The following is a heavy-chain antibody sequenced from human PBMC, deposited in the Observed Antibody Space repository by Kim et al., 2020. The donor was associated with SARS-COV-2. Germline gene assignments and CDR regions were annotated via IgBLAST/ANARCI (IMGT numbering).Heavy chain of an antibody. V-gene: IGHV3-30*01. J-gene: IGHJ3*02. CDR3: ARDPYYYDSRGAFDI. D-gene: IGHD3-22*01. Sequence: DSVKSRFTTSRDTSKNTLYLQMNVLRAEDTAVYYCARDPYYYDSRGAFDIWGQGTMVTVSS.